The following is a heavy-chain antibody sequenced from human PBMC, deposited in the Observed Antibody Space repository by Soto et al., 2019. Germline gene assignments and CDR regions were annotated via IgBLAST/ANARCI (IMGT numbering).Heavy chain of an antibody. J-gene: IGHJ5*02. V-gene: IGHV4-31*03. Sequence: NPSETLSLTCSVSGAALNSGNYYWSWIRQVPGKGLEWIGHIYVTGAVDYNPSLRDRITISQDTSERQFSLNLRLVTAADTAVYYCARLRIATNNYKWFDPWGQGXLVTVHS. CDR1: GAALNSGNYY. CDR2: IYVTGAV. D-gene: IGHD2-21*01. CDR3: ARLRIATNNYKWFDP.